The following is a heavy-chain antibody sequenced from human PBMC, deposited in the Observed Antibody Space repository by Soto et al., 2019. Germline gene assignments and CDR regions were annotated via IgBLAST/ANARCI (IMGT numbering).Heavy chain of an antibody. V-gene: IGHV4-59*01. CDR3: ARERWGGYCTNGVCYGWYFDL. D-gene: IGHD2-8*01. CDR2: IYYSGST. CDR1: GGSISSYD. Sequence: SETLSLTCTVSGGSISSYDWRWIRQPPGKGLEWIGYIYYSGSTNYNPSLKSRVTISVDTSKNQFSLKLSSVTAADTAVYYCARERWGGYCTNGVCYGWYFDLWGRGTLVTVSS. J-gene: IGHJ2*01.